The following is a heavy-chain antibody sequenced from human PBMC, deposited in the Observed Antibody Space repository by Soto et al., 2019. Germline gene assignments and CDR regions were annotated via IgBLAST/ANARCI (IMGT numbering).Heavy chain of an antibody. CDR1: GYTFTSYG. D-gene: IGHD5-18*01. CDR2: ISAYNGNT. CDR3: ARDVESGYSYGYGYFDY. Sequence: ASVKVSCKASGYTFTSYGISWVRQAPGQGLEWMGWISAYNGNTNYAQKLQGRVTMTTDTSTSTAYMELRSLRSDDTAVYYCARDVESGYSYGYGYFDYWGQGTLVTVSS. V-gene: IGHV1-18*01. J-gene: IGHJ4*02.